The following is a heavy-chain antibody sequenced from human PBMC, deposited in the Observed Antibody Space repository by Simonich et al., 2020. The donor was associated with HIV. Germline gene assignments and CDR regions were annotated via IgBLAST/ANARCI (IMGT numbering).Heavy chain of an antibody. CDR1: GYSFTSYW. CDR3: ARTYYYDSSGYYPYFDY. V-gene: IGHV5-51*01. J-gene: IGHJ4*02. Sequence: EVQLVQSGAEVKKPGESLKISCKGSGYSFTSYWIGWVRQMPGKGLEWMGNIYPGDSDTRYSPAFQGQVTIAADKSISTSYLQWSSLKASDTAMYYCARTYYYDSSGYYPYFDYWGQGTLVTVSS. D-gene: IGHD3-22*01. CDR2: IYPGDSDT.